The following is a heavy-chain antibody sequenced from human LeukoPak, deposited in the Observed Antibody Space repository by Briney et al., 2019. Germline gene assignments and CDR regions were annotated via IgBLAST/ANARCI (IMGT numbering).Heavy chain of an antibody. V-gene: IGHV4-31*03. Sequence: SQTLSLTCTVSGGSISSGGYYWSWIRQHPGKGLEWIGYIYYSGSTYYNPSLKSRVTISVDTSKNQFSLKLSSVTAADTAVYYCVGPGSRSGYDYGYWGQGTLVTVSS. J-gene: IGHJ4*02. CDR2: IYYSGST. D-gene: IGHD5-12*01. CDR1: GGSISSGGYY. CDR3: VGPGSRSGYDYGY.